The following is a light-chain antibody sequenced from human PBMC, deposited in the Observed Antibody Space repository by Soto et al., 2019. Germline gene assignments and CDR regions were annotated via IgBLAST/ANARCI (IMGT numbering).Light chain of an antibody. CDR2: KAS. CDR1: QSISSW. CDR3: QQYNSYPWT. J-gene: IGKJ1*01. V-gene: IGKV1-5*03. Sequence: DIQVTQSPSTLSASVGDRVTITCRASQSISSWLAWYQQKPGKAPKLLIYKASSLESGVPSRFSGSGSGTEFTLTISSLQPDDFATYYCQQYNSYPWTFCQGTKVEIK.